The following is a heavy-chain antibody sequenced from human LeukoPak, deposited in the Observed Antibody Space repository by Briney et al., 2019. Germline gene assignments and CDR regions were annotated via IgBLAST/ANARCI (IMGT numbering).Heavy chain of an antibody. CDR2: ISGSSDST. CDR3: AITQSGYYDY. CDR1: GFTFSSYA. D-gene: IGHD3-22*01. V-gene: IGHV3-23*01. J-gene: IGHJ4*02. Sequence: GGSLRLSCAAPGFTFSSYAMSWVRQAPGKGLEWVSIISGSSDSTYYADSVKGRFTISRDNSKNMLYLQMNSLRAEGTAVYYCAITQSGYYDYWGQGTLVTVSS.